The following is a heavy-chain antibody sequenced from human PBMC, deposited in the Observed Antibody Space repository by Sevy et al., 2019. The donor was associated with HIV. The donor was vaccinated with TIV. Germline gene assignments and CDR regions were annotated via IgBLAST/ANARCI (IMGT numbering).Heavy chain of an antibody. Sequence: GGSLRLSCEASGFTFSKYSMSWVRQPPGKGLEWVSTLSFGRGEVNYADSVKGPLNISRHNSKSSVYLQMNNLRREHTDVYYCAREGCTKPHDYWGQGTLVTVSS. J-gene: IGHJ4*02. CDR2: LSFGRGEV. CDR3: AREGCTKPHDY. CDR1: GFTFSKYS. V-gene: IGHV3-23*01. D-gene: IGHD2-8*01.